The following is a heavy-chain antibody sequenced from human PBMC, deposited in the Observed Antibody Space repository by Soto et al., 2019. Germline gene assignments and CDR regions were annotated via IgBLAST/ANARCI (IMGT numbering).Heavy chain of an antibody. J-gene: IGHJ6*02. Sequence: SVKVSCKASGGTFSSYAISWVRQAPGQGLEWMGGIIPIFGTANYAQKFQGGVTITADKSTSTAYMELSSLRSEDTAVYYCARVEYSGSDLVYYYYGMDVWGQGTTVTVSS. CDR2: IIPIFGTA. CDR1: GGTFSSYA. V-gene: IGHV1-69*06. CDR3: ARVEYSGSDLVYYYYGMDV. D-gene: IGHD5-12*01.